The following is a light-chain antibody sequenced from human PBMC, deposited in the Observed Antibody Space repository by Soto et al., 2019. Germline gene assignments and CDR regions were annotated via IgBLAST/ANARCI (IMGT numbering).Light chain of an antibody. Sequence: QSVLTQPASVSGSPGQSITISCAGTRYDIGAYDYVSWYQQHPGNAPKLLVYEVTNRPSGVSDRFSGSKSGNTASLTISGPQAEDEADYYCNSYTNSSAVVFXGGTKVTVL. V-gene: IGLV2-14*01. CDR2: EVT. J-gene: IGLJ2*01. CDR1: RYDIGAYDY. CDR3: NSYTNSSAVV.